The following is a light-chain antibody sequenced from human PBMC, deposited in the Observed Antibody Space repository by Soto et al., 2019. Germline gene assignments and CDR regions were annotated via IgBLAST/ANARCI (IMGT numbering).Light chain of an antibody. J-gene: IGLJ1*01. CDR2: EVS. Sequence: QSALTQPASVSGSPGQSIAISCTGTSSDVGAYDYVSWYQQHPDRAPRLVIYEVSNRPSGVSNRFSGSKSVNTATLTISGLQAEDEADYCCASHTTTNTRVFGTGTKLTVL. V-gene: IGLV2-14*03. CDR1: SSDVGAYDY. CDR3: ASHTTTNTRV.